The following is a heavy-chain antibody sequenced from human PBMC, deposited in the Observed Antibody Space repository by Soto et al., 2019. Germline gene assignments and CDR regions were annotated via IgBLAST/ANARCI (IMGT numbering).Heavy chain of an antibody. V-gene: IGHV1-8*01. Sequence: QVQLVQSGAEVKKPGASVKVSCKASGYTFSSYDINWIRQAPGQGLEWMGWMNGNSGNTGYEHNFQGRVTMTRDTSMSTAYMELYSLTSEDTAIYYCARRTIAHWYFDLWGRGTLVTVSS. J-gene: IGHJ2*01. CDR1: GYTFSSYD. CDR2: MNGNSGNT. D-gene: IGHD2-21*01. CDR3: ARRTIAHWYFDL.